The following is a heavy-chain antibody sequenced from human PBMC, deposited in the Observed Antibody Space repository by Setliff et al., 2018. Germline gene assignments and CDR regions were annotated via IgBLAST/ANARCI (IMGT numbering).Heavy chain of an antibody. J-gene: IGHJ3*02. Sequence: SETLSLTCTVSGGSISIYYWSWIRQRAGKGLEWIGHIYIGGSANYNPSLKSRVTMSVDTSKNQFSLKLSSGTAADTAVYYCARKGISALSGAFDMWGQGTMVTVSS. D-gene: IGHD1-26*01. CDR1: GGSISIYY. V-gene: IGHV4-4*07. CDR2: IYIGGSA. CDR3: ARKGISALSGAFDM.